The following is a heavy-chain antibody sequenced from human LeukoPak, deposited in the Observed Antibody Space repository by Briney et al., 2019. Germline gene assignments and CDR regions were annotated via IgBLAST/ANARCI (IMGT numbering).Heavy chain of an antibody. CDR3: ARRKGTVTATVVKGENSDWSGSSRLNNWFDP. CDR2: ISSSSSYI. CDR1: GFTFSSYS. D-gene: IGHD4-23*01. J-gene: IGHJ5*02. V-gene: IGHV3-21*01. Sequence: GGSLRLSCAASGFTFSSYSMNWVRQAPGKGLEWVSSISSSSSYIYYADSVKGRFTISRDNAKNSLYLQMNSLRAEDTAVYYCARRKGTVTATVVKGENSDWSGSSRLNNWFDPWGQGTLVTVSS.